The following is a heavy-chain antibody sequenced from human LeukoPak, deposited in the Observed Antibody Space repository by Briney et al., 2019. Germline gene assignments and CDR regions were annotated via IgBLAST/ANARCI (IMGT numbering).Heavy chain of an antibody. V-gene: IGHV3-30*01. D-gene: IGHD3-10*01. CDR2: LSSDDRNK. Sequence: GRSLRLSCAASGFTFSRFVMHWVRQAPGKGLEWVAVLSSDDRNKYNADSVRGRFTISRDNSRNTLYLQMNSLRAEDTAVYYCARVSGWVAREGFDSWSQGTLVTVSS. CDR1: GFTFSRFV. CDR3: ARVSGWVAREGFDS. J-gene: IGHJ4*02.